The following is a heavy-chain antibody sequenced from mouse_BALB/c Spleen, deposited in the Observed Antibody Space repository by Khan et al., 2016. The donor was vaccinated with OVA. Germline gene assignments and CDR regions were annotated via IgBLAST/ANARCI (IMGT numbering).Heavy chain of an antibody. CDR2: IYPGNTDT. CDR1: GYTFTSYW. CDR3: TRRNWDVAWFAY. V-gene: IGHV1-5*01. D-gene: IGHD4-1*01. J-gene: IGHJ3*01. Sequence: VRLQQSGTVLARPGASVKMSCKASGYTFTSYWMYWVKQRPGQGLEWIGDIYPGNTDTNYNQKFKGKAKLTAVTSTSTAYMELSSLTNEDSAVYYGTRRNWDVAWFAYWGQVTLVTVSA.